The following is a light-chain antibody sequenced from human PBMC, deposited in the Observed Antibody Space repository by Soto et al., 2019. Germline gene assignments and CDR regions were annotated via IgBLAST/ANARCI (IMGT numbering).Light chain of an antibody. CDR3: SSYAGSNNFV. J-gene: IGLJ1*01. CDR2: EVA. V-gene: IGLV2-8*01. Sequence: QTVLTKPPATPGSHGLSVAISCTAPGGDVVGYNNVTWYQQHSGKAPKLMIYEVAKRPSGVPDRFSGSKSGNTDSLTVSGLQAEDEADYYCSSYAGSNNFVFGRGTKGTVL. CDR1: GGDVVGYNN.